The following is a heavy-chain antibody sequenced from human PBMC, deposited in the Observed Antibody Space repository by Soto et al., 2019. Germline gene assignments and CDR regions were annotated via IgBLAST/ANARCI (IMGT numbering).Heavy chain of an antibody. CDR2: LGDSDDTA. Sequence: GGSLRVSCVGSGLTLSYYAMDWVRQAPGKGPERVSLLGDSDDTAYYTHSVQGRFTMSRDKPKNTLYLQMSSLRAEDTAIYYCVREGSGWSSRGSFDFWGRGTMVTVSS. J-gene: IGHJ3*01. CDR1: GLTLSYYA. D-gene: IGHD6-19*01. CDR3: VREGSGWSSRGSFDF. V-gene: IGHV3-23*01.